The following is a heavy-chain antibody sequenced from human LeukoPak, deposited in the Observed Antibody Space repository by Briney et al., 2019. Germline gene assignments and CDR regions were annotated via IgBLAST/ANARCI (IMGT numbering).Heavy chain of an antibody. D-gene: IGHD6-13*01. Sequence: GRSLRLSCAASGCTFINYGMHWVRQAPGKGLEWVAVISYDGTNKYYADSVKGRFTISRDNSKNTLYLQMNSLKTDDTAVYYCAKSKYSSSWYDYWGQGTLVTVSS. CDR2: ISYDGTNK. CDR3: AKSKYSSSWYDY. V-gene: IGHV3-30*18. J-gene: IGHJ4*02. CDR1: GCTFINYG.